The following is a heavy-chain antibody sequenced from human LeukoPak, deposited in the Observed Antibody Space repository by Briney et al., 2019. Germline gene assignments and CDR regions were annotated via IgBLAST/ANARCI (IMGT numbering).Heavy chain of an antibody. J-gene: IGHJ4*02. V-gene: IGHV1-46*01. CDR3: ARARELGSKTKYYFDY. D-gene: IGHD1-7*01. Sequence: ASVKVSCKTSGYSFTSYNLHWVRQAPGQRLEWMGIIKPSGTDTNYAQKFQGRVIMTTDTSTRTVYMELSSLGYEDTAVYYCARARELGSKTKYYFDYWGQGTLVTVSS. CDR2: IKPSGTDT. CDR1: GYSFTSYN.